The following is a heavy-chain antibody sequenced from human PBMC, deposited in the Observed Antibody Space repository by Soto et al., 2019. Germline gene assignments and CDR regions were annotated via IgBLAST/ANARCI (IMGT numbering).Heavy chain of an antibody. J-gene: IGHJ4*02. CDR2: INTDGSST. V-gene: IGHV3-74*01. CDR3: ARAGPYSSSWYGLFDS. D-gene: IGHD6-13*01. Sequence: GGSLRLSCAASGFTFSSYWMHWVRQAPGKGLVWVSRINTDGSSTSYADSVKGRFTISRDNAKNTLSLQMNSLRAEDTALYYCARAGPYSSSWYGLFDSWGQGTLVTVSS. CDR1: GFTFSSYW.